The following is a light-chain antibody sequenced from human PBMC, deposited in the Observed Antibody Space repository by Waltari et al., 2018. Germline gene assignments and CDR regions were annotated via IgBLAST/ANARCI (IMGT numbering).Light chain of an antibody. J-gene: IGLJ3*02. V-gene: IGLV2-14*03. CDR1: SSDVGSYHH. CDR2: DVI. Sequence: QSALTQPASVSGSPGQSITISCTGTSSDVGSYHHVPWYQHYPGKAPKLIIYDVIKRSSGVSDRFSGSKSGNTASLTISGLQSEDEADYSCSSYARGSTWVFGGGTKLTVL. CDR3: SSYARGSTWV.